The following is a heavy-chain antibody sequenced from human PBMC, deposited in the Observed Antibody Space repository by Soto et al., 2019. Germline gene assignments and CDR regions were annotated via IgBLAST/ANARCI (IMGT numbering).Heavy chain of an antibody. Sequence: SGPTLVKPTQTLTLTCTFSGFSLSTSGVGVGWIRQPPGKALEWLALIYWNDDKRYSPSLKSRLTITKDTSKNQVVLTMTNMDPVDTATYYCAHRPESSSWDYYGMDVWGQGTTVTVSS. V-gene: IGHV2-5*01. CDR2: IYWNDDK. D-gene: IGHD6-13*01. CDR3: AHRPESSSWDYYGMDV. J-gene: IGHJ6*02. CDR1: GFSLSTSGVG.